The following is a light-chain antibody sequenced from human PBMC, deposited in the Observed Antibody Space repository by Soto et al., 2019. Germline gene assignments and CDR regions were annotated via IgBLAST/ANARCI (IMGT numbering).Light chain of an antibody. V-gene: IGLV2-14*03. CDR1: SSDVGAYNY. Sequence: QSALTQPVSVSGSPGQSISISCTGTSSDVGAYNYVSWYQQHPGEAPKLMIYDVTNRPSGVSNRFSASKSANTASLTISGLQAEDEAHYYCSSYTTSRTVVFGGGTKLTVL. J-gene: IGLJ2*01. CDR3: SSYTTSRTVV. CDR2: DVT.